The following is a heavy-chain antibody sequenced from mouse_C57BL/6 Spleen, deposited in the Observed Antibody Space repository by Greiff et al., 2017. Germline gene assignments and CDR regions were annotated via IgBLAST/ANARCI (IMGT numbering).Heavy chain of an antibody. CDR3: ARDYYGSSHWYFDV. CDR1: GYAFSSSW. V-gene: IGHV1-82*01. J-gene: IGHJ1*03. Sequence: QVQLKESGPELVKPGASVKISCKASGYAFSSSWMNWVKQRPGKGLEWIGRIYPGDGDTNYNGKFQGKATLTADKSSSTAYMQLSSLTSEDSAVYFCARDYYGSSHWYFDVWGIGTTVTVSS. D-gene: IGHD1-1*01. CDR2: IYPGDGDT.